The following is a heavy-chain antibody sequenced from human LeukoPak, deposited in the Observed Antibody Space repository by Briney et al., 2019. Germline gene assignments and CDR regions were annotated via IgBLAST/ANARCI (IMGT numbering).Heavy chain of an antibody. J-gene: IGHJ6*02. CDR2: ISAYNGNT. CDR3: ARAIGSNYYSSGSYYNAPGYGMDV. CDR1: GYTFTSYG. D-gene: IGHD3-10*01. Sequence: ASVTVSFKASGYTFTSYGISWVRQAPGQGLEWMGWISAYNGNTNYAQKLQGRVTMTTDTSTSTAYMELRSLRSDDTAVYYCARAIGSNYYSSGSYYNAPGYGMDVWGQGTTVTVSS. V-gene: IGHV1-18*01.